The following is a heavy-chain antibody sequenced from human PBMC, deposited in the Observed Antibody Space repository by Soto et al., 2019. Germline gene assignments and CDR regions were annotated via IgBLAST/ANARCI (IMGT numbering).Heavy chain of an antibody. V-gene: IGHV3-23*01. CDR3: AKGSRIAVAGTFDY. J-gene: IGHJ4*02. D-gene: IGHD6-19*01. CDR1: GFTFNTYA. CDR2: ISGGGSTT. Sequence: EVQLLESGGGLVQPGGSLRLSCAASGFTFNTYAMSWVRQAPGKGLEWVSTISGGGSTTYYADSVKVRFTISRDNTKNTLFLQMNILRAEDTAIYYCAKGSRIAVAGTFDYWGQGTLVTVSS.